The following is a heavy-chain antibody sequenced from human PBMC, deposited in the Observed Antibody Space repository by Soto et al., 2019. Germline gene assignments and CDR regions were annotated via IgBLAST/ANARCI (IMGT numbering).Heavy chain of an antibody. Sequence: QITLKESGPTLVKPTQTLTLTCTFSGFSLSTSGVGGCWIRHPPGKALEWFALIYWDDDKRYSPTLKSRLTITTDSSNIQVVLTMTNIDTVDPATYFCAHRDSYYYGMAVWGQGTTVTVSS. CDR3: AHRDSYYYGMAV. CDR1: GFSLSTSGVG. J-gene: IGHJ6*02. CDR2: IYWDDDK. V-gene: IGHV2-5*02.